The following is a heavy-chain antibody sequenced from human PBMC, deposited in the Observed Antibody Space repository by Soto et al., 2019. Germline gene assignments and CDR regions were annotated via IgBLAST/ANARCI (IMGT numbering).Heavy chain of an antibody. CDR2: INPNSGGT. CDR1: GGTFSSYA. J-gene: IGHJ4*02. V-gene: IGHV1-69*10. D-gene: IGHD2-2*01. Sequence: SVKVSCKASGGTFSSYAISWVRQAPGQGLEWMGWINPNSGGTNYAQKFQGWVTITADKSTSTAYMELSSLRSEDTAVYYCASSEYQLDYWGQGTLVTVSS. CDR3: ASSEYQLDY.